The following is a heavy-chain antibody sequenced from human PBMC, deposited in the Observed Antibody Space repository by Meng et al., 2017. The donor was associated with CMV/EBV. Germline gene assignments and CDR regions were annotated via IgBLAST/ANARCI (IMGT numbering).Heavy chain of an antibody. D-gene: IGHD4-17*01. CDR1: GYSFSDYY. V-gene: IGHV1-8*02. CDR3: ARGNGDYLFGWFDP. J-gene: IGHJ5*02. Sequence: ASVKVSCKASGYSFSDYYMHWVRQATGQGLEWMGWMNPNSGNTGYAQKFQGRVTMTRNTSISTAYMELSSLRSEDTAVYYCARGNGDYLFGWFDPWGQGTLVTVSS. CDR2: MNPNSGNT.